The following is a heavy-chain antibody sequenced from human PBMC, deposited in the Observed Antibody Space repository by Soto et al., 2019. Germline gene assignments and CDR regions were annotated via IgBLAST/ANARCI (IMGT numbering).Heavy chain of an antibody. CDR2: ISGKNGNT. V-gene: IGHV1-18*01. J-gene: IGHJ4*02. Sequence: QVQLVQSGAEVKKPGASVKVSCKASGYTFTSYGISWVRQAPGQGLEWMGWISGKNGNTNYAQKLQGRVTMTTDTFTSTAYMELRSLSSDDTGVYYCARDSFPLLSVAGTDFDYWGQGTLVTVSS. D-gene: IGHD6-19*01. CDR1: GYTFTSYG. CDR3: ARDSFPLLSVAGTDFDY.